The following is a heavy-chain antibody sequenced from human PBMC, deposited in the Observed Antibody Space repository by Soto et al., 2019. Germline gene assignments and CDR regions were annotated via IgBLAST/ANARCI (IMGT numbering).Heavy chain of an antibody. V-gene: IGHV4-31*11. D-gene: IGHD4-17*01. CDR2: IFNDGTT. J-gene: IGHJ5*02. CDR3: ARYYGEYNQFDP. Sequence: QVQLQESGPGLVRTSQTLSLTCAVSGGSIGSGGYYWSWIRQHPGKGLEWIGYIFNDGTTYYSPFLKSRVIISVDTSNNQFSLKLSSVIAADTAIYYCARYYGEYNQFDPWGQGTQVTVSS. CDR1: GGSIGSGGYY.